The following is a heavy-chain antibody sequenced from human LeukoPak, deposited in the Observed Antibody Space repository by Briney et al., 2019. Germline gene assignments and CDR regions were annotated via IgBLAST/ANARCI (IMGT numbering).Heavy chain of an antibody. J-gene: IGHJ4*02. D-gene: IGHD2-2*01. V-gene: IGHV3-23*01. CDR2: MSGSGGST. CDR3: AKDKTYCSSSSCYERGFDF. Sequence: GGPLRLSCVASEFTFSSYAMNWVRQAPGKGLEWVSAMSGSGGSTYYADSVKGRFTISRDNSKNTLYLQMNSLRAEDTAVYYCAKDKTYCSSSSCYERGFDFWGQGTLVTVSS. CDR1: EFTFSSYA.